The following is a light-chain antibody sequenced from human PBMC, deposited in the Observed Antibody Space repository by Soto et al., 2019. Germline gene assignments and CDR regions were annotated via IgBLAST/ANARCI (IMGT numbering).Light chain of an antibody. CDR2: KAS. CDR3: QQSYSTPYT. V-gene: IGKV1-5*03. CDR1: QNINTW. J-gene: IGKJ2*01. Sequence: DIQMTQSPSTLSASVGDRVTITCRASQNINTWLAWYQQKPGKAPNLLIYKASTLESGVPLRFNGSGSGTEFTLTISSLQPADFATYYCQQSYSTPYTFGQGTKVDIK.